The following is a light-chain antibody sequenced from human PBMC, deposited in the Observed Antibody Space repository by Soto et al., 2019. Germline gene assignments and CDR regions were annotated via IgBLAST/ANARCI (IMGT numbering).Light chain of an antibody. J-gene: IGKJ1*01. Sequence: DIQMTQSPSTLSASVGDRVTITCRASQSISSWLAWYQQKPGKAPNLLIYKASSLQSGVPSRFSGSGSVTEFTLTNSSLQPDDCGTYYCQQYNDKWTFGQGTKVEIK. V-gene: IGKV1-5*03. CDR1: QSISSW. CDR2: KAS. CDR3: QQYNDKWT.